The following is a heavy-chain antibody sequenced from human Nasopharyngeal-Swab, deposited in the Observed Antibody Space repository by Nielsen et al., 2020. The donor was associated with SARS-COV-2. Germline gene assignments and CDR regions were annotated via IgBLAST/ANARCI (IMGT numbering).Heavy chain of an antibody. CDR2: ISYDGSNK. V-gene: IGHV3-30*04. D-gene: IGHD3-10*01. Sequence: GESLKISCAASGFTFSSYAMHWVRQAPGKGLEWVAVISYDGSNKYYADSVKGRFTISRDNSKNTLYLQMNSLRAEDTAVYYCARVSRFGELLWGGIPFDAFDIWGQGTIVTVSS. CDR1: GFTFSSYA. CDR3: ARVSRFGELLWGGIPFDAFDI. J-gene: IGHJ3*02.